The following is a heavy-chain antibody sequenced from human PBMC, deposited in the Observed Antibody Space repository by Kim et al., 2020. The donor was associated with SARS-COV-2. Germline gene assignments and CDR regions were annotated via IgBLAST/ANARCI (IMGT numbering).Heavy chain of an antibody. J-gene: IGHJ4*02. Sequence: ADPVKGRLPISRDNSKNTLYLQMNSLRAEDTAVYYCAKGPYGSGTYYSDYWGQGTLVTVSS. D-gene: IGHD3-10*01. V-gene: IGHV3-23*03. CDR3: AKGPYGSGTYYSDY.